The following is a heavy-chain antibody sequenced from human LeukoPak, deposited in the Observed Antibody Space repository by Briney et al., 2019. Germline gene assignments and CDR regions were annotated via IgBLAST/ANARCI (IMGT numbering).Heavy chain of an antibody. V-gene: IGHV3-7*01. CDR3: ARDRPSGWYLQYYFNY. Sequence: GGSLRLSCVVSGFTFSNYWMSWVRQAREKGLEWVANIKPDGSEKNYVDSVKGRFTISRDNAKNSLYLQMNSLRAEDTAVYYCARDRPSGWYLQYYFNYWGQGNLVTVSS. D-gene: IGHD6-19*01. CDR2: IKPDGSEK. J-gene: IGHJ4*02. CDR1: GFTFSNYW.